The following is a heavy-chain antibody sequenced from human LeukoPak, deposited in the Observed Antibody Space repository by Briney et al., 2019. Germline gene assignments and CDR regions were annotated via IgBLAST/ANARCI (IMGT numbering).Heavy chain of an antibody. V-gene: IGHV3-23*01. Sequence: GGSLRLSCAASGFTFSSYGMHWVRQAPGKGLEWVSAISGSGGSTYYADSVKGRFTISRDNSKNTLYLQMNSLRAEDTAVYYCAKGGGATLDYWGQGTLVTVSS. CDR2: ISGSGGST. D-gene: IGHD1-26*01. CDR1: GFTFSSYG. CDR3: AKGGGATLDY. J-gene: IGHJ4*02.